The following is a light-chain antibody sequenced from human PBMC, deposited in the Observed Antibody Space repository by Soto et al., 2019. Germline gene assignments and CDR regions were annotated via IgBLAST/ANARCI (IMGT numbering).Light chain of an antibody. CDR1: SSDVGSYNL. CDR2: EGS. Sequence: QSALTQPASVSGSPGQSITISCTGTSSDVGSYNLVSWYQQHPGKAPKLMIYEGSKRPSGVSNRFSGSKSGNTASLTISGLQVEDEDDYYCCSYAGSSTWVFGGGTKLTVL. J-gene: IGLJ3*02. V-gene: IGLV2-23*01. CDR3: CSYAGSSTWV.